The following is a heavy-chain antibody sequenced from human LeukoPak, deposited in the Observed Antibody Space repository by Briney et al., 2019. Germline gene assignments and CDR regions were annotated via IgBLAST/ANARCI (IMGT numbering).Heavy chain of an antibody. Sequence: GASVKVSCKASGYTFTGYYMHWVRQAPGQGLEWTGWINPNSGGTNYAQKFQGRVTMTRDTSISTAYMELSRLRSDDTAVYYCARYSGSLGAFDIWGQGTMVTVSS. D-gene: IGHD1-26*01. CDR3: ARYSGSLGAFDI. V-gene: IGHV1-2*02. CDR2: INPNSGGT. CDR1: GYTFTGYY. J-gene: IGHJ3*02.